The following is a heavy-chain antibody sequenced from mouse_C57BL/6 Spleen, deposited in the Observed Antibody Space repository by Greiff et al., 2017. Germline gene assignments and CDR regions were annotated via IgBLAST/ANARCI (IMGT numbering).Heavy chain of an antibody. CDR2: IRNKANNHAT. V-gene: IGHV6-6*01. CDR1: GFTFSDAW. CDR3: TRDWDGAFDY. Sequence: EVHLVESGGGLVQPGGSMKLSCAASGFTFSDAWMDWVRQSPEKGLEWVAEIRNKANNHATDYAESVKGRFTISRDDSKSSVYLQMNSLRAEDTGIYYCTRDWDGAFDYWGQGTTLTVSS. D-gene: IGHD4-1*01. J-gene: IGHJ2*01.